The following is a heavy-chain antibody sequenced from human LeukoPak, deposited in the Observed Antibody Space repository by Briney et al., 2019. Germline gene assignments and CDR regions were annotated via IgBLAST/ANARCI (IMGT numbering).Heavy chain of an antibody. CDR2: IYYSGST. J-gene: IGHJ4*02. V-gene: IGHV4-59*05. CDR1: GGSVSNYY. Sequence: SETLSLTCSVSGGSVSNYYWSWIRRPPGKGLEWIGSIYYSGSTYYNPSLESRVTISIDTSKNQFSLKLSSVTAADTAVYYCARSIPVAGISWGQGTLVTVSS. D-gene: IGHD6-19*01. CDR3: ARSIPVAGIS.